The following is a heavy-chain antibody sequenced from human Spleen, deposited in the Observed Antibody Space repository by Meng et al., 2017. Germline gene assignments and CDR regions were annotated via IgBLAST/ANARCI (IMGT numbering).Heavy chain of an antibody. CDR3: ARESSSGYGCVRAYDFDY. Sequence: SETLSLTCTVSGYSISSGYYWGWIRQPPGKGLEWIGYIYYSGSTNYNPSLKSRVTISVDTSKNQFSLKLSSVSAADTAVYYCARESSSGYGCVRAYDFDYWGQGTLVTVSS. J-gene: IGHJ4*02. V-gene: IGHV4-38-2*02. CDR2: IYYSGST. D-gene: IGHD6-13*01. CDR1: GYSISSGYY.